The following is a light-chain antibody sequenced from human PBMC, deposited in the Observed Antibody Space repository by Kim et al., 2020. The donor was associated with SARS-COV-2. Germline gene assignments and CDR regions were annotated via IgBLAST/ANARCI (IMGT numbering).Light chain of an antibody. V-gene: IGKV2-30*01. Sequence: PASISCRSRQSLVYSDGNSYLDWFHQRPGQAPRRLIYKVSNRDSGVPDRFSGSGSGTDFTLQISRVEAEDVGVYYCMQDTHWPFTFGPGTKVDIK. J-gene: IGKJ3*01. CDR1: QSLVYSDGNSY. CDR3: MQDTHWPFT. CDR2: KVS.